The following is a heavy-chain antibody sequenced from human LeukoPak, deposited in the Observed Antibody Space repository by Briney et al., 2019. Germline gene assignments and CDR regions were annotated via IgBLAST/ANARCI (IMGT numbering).Heavy chain of an antibody. J-gene: IGHJ3*02. V-gene: IGHV3-11*01. CDR3: AGDHGDYPDAFDI. CDR1: GFTFSDYY. CDR2: ISSSGSTI. Sequence: AGGSLRLSCAASGFTFSDYYMSWIRQAPGKGLEWVSYISSSGSTIYYADSVKGRFTISRDNAKNSLYLQMNSLRVEDTAVYYCAGDHGDYPDAFDIWGQGTMVTVSS. D-gene: IGHD4-17*01.